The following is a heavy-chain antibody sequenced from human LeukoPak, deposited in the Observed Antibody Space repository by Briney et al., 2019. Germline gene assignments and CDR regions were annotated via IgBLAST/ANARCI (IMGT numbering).Heavy chain of an antibody. V-gene: IGHV1-2*02. CDR1: GYTFTGYY. D-gene: IGHD3-10*01. CDR3: ASSLLWFGEEWRFDP. J-gene: IGHJ5*02. Sequence: GASVKVSCKASGYTFTGYYMHWVRQAPGQGLEWMGWINPNSGGTNYAQKFQGRVTMTRDTSISTAYMELSRLRSDDTAVYYCASSLLWFGEEWRFDPWGQRTLVTVSS. CDR2: INPNSGGT.